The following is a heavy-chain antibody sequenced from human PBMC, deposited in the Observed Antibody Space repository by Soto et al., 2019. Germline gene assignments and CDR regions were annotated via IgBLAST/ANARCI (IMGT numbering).Heavy chain of an antibody. CDR1: GDSVSSNSAA. J-gene: IGHJ6*03. CDR2: TYYRSKWYN. Sequence: KQSQTLSLTCAISGDSVSSNSAAWNWIRQSPSRGLEWLGRTYYRSKWYNDYAVSVKSRITINPDTSKNQFSLQLNSVTPEDTAVYYCARDQLGGVVIHYYYYMDVWGKGTTVTVSS. CDR3: ARDQLGGVVIHYYYYMDV. D-gene: IGHD3-3*01. V-gene: IGHV6-1*01.